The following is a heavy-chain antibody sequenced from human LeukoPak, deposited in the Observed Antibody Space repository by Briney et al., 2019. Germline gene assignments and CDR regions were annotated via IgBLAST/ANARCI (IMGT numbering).Heavy chain of an antibody. CDR2: IKEDGSEK. J-gene: IGHJ6*03. CDR1: GFTFSNYW. Sequence: GGSLRLSCAASGFTFSNYWMSWVRQAPGKGLEWVANIKEDGSEKFHVGSVRGRFTISRDNAKNSLYLQMSSLRAEDTAVYYCARDPYSGGYGDDYYYYMDVWGKGTTVTISS. V-gene: IGHV3-7*01. CDR3: ARDPYSGGYGDDYYYYMDV. D-gene: IGHD1-26*01.